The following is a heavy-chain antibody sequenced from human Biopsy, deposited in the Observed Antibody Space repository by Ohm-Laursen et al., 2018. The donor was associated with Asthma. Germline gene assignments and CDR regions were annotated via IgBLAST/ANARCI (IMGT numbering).Heavy chain of an antibody. Sequence: PSQTLSLTWTVSGGSITSFYWSWIRQPPGKGLEWIGNIYKSGQVYYNLSLKSRVTISVDTSKNQFSLQLRSVTAADTAVYYCARQKLVAAEGPFDMWGQGTMVIVSS. CDR2: IYKSGQV. V-gene: IGHV4-59*04. D-gene: IGHD1-26*01. J-gene: IGHJ3*02. CDR3: ARQKLVAAEGPFDM. CDR1: GGSITSFY.